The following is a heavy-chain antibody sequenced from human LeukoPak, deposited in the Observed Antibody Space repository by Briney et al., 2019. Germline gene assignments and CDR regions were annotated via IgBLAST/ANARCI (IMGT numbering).Heavy chain of an antibody. V-gene: IGHV1-2*02. CDR3: ARGDCSVSGCHGGNWFDP. D-gene: IGHD2-15*01. CDR2: INPNSGAT. Sequence: GASVKVSCEASGYTFTGYYIHWVRQAPGQGLEWMGWINPNSGATNYAQSFQGRVTMTRDTSTRTAHMDLSRLRSDDTAVYYCARGDCSVSGCHGGNWFDPWGQGTLVTVSS. CDR1: GYTFTGYY. J-gene: IGHJ5*02.